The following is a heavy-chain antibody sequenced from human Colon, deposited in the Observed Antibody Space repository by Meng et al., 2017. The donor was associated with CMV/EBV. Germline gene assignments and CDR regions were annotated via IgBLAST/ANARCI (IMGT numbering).Heavy chain of an antibody. CDR1: GFTSSPYA. D-gene: IGHD3-3*01. V-gene: IGHV3-21*01. CDR2: ISSSGAYI. J-gene: IGHJ6*02. CDR3: AGDPSFITISGVVTYGLDV. Sequence: GESLKISCKASGFTSSPYAVHWLRQAPGKGLELVSSISSSGAYIYIADSLKGRFTISRDNAKNSVYLQMNSLRADDTAVYYCAGDPSFITISGVVTYGLDVWGPGTTVTVSS.